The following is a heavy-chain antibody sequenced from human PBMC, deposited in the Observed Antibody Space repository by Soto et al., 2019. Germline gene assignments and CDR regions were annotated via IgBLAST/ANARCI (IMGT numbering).Heavy chain of an antibody. V-gene: IGHV3-21*01. J-gene: IGHJ6*01. CDR2: ISGSGSDI. D-gene: IGHD6-19*01. CDR3: AREVPVAGTNDYDGIDV. Sequence: EVQVVESGGGLVTPGGSLRRSCAASGFSFKTYNMNWVRQAPGEGLECGSSISGSGSDIFYADSGKGRFTITRENPRNSGYLEMERLRGEDTAVDSCAREVPVAGTNDYDGIDVWAQGTTVTVST. CDR1: GFSFKTYN.